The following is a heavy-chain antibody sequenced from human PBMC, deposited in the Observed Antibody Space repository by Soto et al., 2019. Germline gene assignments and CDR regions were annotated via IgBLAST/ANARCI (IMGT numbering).Heavy chain of an antibody. CDR1: GYTFTSYG. J-gene: IGHJ3*02. D-gene: IGHD3-10*01. CDR2: ISAHNGHT. CDR3: EREGFGRVFDS. Sequence: QVQLVQSGPEVKKPGASVKISCKTSGYTFTSYGISRVRQAPGQGLEWMGWISAHNGHTNYAQKHQGRVSMTTDTSTNEAYMELRSPRSGDTAVYFCEREGFGRVFDSWGQGTIITVSS. V-gene: IGHV1-18*01.